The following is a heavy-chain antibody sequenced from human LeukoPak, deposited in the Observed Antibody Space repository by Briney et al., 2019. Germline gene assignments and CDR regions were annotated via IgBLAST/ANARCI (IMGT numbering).Heavy chain of an antibody. J-gene: IGHJ4*02. CDR2: ISAYNGNT. D-gene: IGHD3-3*02. CDR3: ARDKLAGGFDY. V-gene: IGHV1-18*01. Sequence: ASVKVPCKASGYTFTSYGISWVRQAPGQGLEWLGWISAYNGNTNYAQNLQGRVTITTDRSTSTAYVELRSLRSDDTAVFYCARDKLAGGFDYWGQGTLVTVSS. CDR1: GYTFTSYG.